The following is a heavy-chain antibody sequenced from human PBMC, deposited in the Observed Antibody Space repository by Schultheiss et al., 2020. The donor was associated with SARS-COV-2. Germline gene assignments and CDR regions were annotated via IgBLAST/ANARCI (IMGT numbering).Heavy chain of an antibody. CDR2: IYYSGST. J-gene: IGHJ4*02. D-gene: IGHD1-7*01. V-gene: IGHV4-59*01. CDR3: ARGEELELPGY. CDR1: GGSISSYY. Sequence: SETLSLTCTVSGGSISSYYWSWIRQPPGKGLEWIGYIYYSGSTNYNPSLKSRVTISVDTSKNQFSLKLSSVTAADTAVYYCARGEELELPGYWGQGTLVTVSS.